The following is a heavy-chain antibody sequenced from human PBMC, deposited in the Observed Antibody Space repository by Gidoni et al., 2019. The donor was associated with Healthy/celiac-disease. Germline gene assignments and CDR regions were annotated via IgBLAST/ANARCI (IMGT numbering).Heavy chain of an antibody. V-gene: IGHV4-34*01. D-gene: IGHD5-18*01. J-gene: IGHJ4*02. CDR2: INHSGST. Sequence: QVQLQQCGSGLLKPSETLSLTCSVYFWSFSGYYWSWIGQPPGKGLEWIGEINHSGSTNYNTSRKSRVTISVDTSKNQFYLKLRSVTAADTAVYYWARGHRRGYSYGYAGYWGQGTLVTVSS. CDR3: ARGHRRGYSYGYAGY. CDR1: FWSFSGYY.